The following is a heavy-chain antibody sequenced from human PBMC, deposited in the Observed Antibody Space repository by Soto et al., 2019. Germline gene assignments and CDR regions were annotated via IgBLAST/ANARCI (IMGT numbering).Heavy chain of an antibody. CDR2: NSGSGGST. CDR1: GFSFRSYA. CDR3: ATDLTLMIVPTFDY. Sequence: LRLSCAASGFSFRSYAMSWVRQAPGEGLEWVSANSGSGGSTYYADSVKGRFTISRDNSKNTLYLQMNSLRAEDTAVYYCATDLTLMIVPTFDYWGQGTLVTVSS. J-gene: IGHJ4*02. V-gene: IGHV3-23*01. D-gene: IGHD3-22*01.